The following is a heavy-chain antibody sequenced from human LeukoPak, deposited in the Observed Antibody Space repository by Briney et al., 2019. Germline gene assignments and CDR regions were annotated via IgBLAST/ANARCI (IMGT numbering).Heavy chain of an antibody. J-gene: IGHJ6*03. CDR3: ARSMSGSIFSYHYMDV. CDR1: GYTFTSYD. V-gene: IGHV1-8*01. Sequence: ASVKVPCKASGYTFTSYDINWVRQATGQGLEWMGWMNPNSGNTGYAQKFQGRVTMTRNTSISTAYMELSSLRSEDTAVYYCARSMSGSIFSYHYMDVWGKGTTVTVSS. D-gene: IGHD3-10*01. CDR2: MNPNSGNT.